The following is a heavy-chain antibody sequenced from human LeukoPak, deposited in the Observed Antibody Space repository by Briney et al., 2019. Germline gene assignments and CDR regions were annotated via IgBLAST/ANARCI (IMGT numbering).Heavy chain of an antibody. D-gene: IGHD3-22*01. CDR1: GFIFSTYW. J-gene: IGHJ3*02. V-gene: IGHV3-7*01. CDR3: ARDRGTYYYDTTSHYDAFDI. Sequence: PGGSLSLSCAPSGFIFSTYWMSGVRQAPGKGLEWVANIKQDGSEQYYVDSVKGLFTVSRDNAKNSLYLQMNSLRAEDTAVYYCARDRGTYYYDTTSHYDAFDIWGQGTMVTVSS. CDR2: IKQDGSEQ.